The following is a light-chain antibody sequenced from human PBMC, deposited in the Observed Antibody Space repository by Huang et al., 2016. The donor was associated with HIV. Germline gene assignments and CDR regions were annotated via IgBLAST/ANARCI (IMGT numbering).Light chain of an antibody. CDR2: EAS. CDR3: QHYNVYSLPFT. Sequence: DIQMTQSPSTLSPSVGARVTITCRASQSLSRWLAWYQQKPGKAPKLLIYEASILETGVPLRFSGSGSGTEFTLTINSLQPDDFATYYCQHYNVYSLPFTFGQGTKLEIK. CDR1: QSLSRW. V-gene: IGKV1-5*03. J-gene: IGKJ2*01.